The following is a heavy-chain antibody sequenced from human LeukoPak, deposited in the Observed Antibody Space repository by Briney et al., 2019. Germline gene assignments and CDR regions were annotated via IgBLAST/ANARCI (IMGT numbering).Heavy chain of an antibody. CDR3: ARDGRYNLNGGPFDI. CDR2: IWYDGSNK. J-gene: IGHJ3*02. CDR1: GFTFSSYG. D-gene: IGHD1-1*01. Sequence: PGRSLRLSCAASGFTFSSYGMHWVRQAPGKGLEWVAVIWYDGSNKYYVDSVKGRFTISRDLSKNTLYLQMISLTAEDTAVYYCARDGRYNLNGGPFDIWGQGTMVTVSS. V-gene: IGHV3-30*19.